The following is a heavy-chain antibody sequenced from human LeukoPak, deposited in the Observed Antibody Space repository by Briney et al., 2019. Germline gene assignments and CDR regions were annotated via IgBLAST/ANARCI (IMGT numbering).Heavy chain of an antibody. D-gene: IGHD2-15*01. V-gene: IGHV3-48*01. CDR2: ISSSSSTI. CDR1: GFTFSSYS. CDR3: ARELGYCSGGSCANWFDP. Sequence: GGSLRLSCAASGFTFSSYSMNWVRQAPGKGLEWVSYISSSSSTIYYADSVKGRFTISRDNAKNSLYLQMNSLRAEDTAVYYCARELGYCSGGSCANWFDPWGQGTLVTVSS. J-gene: IGHJ5*02.